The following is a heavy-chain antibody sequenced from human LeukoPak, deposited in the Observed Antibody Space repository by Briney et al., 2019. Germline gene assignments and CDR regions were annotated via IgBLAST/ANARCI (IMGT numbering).Heavy chain of an antibody. CDR1: GGSISSYY. CDR2: IYYSGST. D-gene: IGHD2-2*01. Sequence: KTSETLSLTCTVSGGSISSYYWSWIRQPPGKGLEWIGYIYYSGSTNYNPSLKSRVTTSVDTSKNQFSLKLSSVTAADTAVYYCAPGDTSRGAARSAPGGQGTLPTVPS. CDR3: APGDTSRGAARSAP. J-gene: IGHJ4*02. V-gene: IGHV4-59*01.